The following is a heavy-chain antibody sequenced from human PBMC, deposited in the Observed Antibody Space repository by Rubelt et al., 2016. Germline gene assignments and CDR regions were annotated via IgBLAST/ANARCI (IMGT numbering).Heavy chain of an antibody. CDR2: IRSKANSYAT. D-gene: IGHD6-25*01. CDR1: GFTFSGSA. CDR3: TTHRLGDYYYYYGMDV. Sequence: LVGSGGGLVQSGGSLKLSCAASGFTFSGSAMHWVRQASGKGLEWVGRIRSKANSYATAYAASVKGRFTISRDDSKNTAYLQMNSLKTEDTAVYYCTTHRLGDYYYYYGMDVWGQGTTVTVSS. J-gene: IGHJ6*02. V-gene: IGHV3-73*01.